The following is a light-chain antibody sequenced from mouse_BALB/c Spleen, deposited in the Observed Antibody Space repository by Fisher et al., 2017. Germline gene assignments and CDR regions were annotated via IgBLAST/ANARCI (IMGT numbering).Light chain of an antibody. V-gene: IGKV4-50*01. CDR3: HQRSSYPWT. J-gene: IGKJ1*01. Sequence: DIVLTQTTAIMSASLGEKVTMSCRASSSVNHMYWYQQKSDASPKLWIYYTSNLAPGVPARFSGSGSGTSYSLTISSMETEDAATYYCHQRSSYPWTFGGGTKLEIK. CDR2: YTS. CDR1: SSVNH.